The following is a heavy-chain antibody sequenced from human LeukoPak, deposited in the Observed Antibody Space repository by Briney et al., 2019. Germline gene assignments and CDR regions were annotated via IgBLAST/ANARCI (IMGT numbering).Heavy chain of an antibody. CDR3: AEGYSYGFGY. J-gene: IGHJ4*02. CDR2: IYYSGST. V-gene: IGHV4-59*01. Sequence: SETLSLTCTVSGGSISSYYWSWIRQPPGKGLEWIGYIYYSGSTNYNPSLKSRVTISVDTSKNQFSLKLSSVTAADTAVYYCAEGYSYGFGYWGQGTLVTVSS. CDR1: GGSISSYY. D-gene: IGHD5-18*01.